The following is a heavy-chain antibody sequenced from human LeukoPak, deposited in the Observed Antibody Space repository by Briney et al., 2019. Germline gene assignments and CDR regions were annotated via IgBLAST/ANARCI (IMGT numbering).Heavy chain of an antibody. CDR2: IKQDGSEK. CDR3: ARDAGRIVGATSWFDP. V-gene: IGHV3-7*03. Sequence: GSLRLSCAASGFTFSSYWMSWVRQAPGKGLEWVANIKQDGSEKYYVDSVKGRFTISRDNAKNSLYLQMDSLRAEDTAVYYCARDAGRIVGATSWFDPWGQGTLVTVSS. CDR1: GFTFSSYW. D-gene: IGHD1-26*01. J-gene: IGHJ5*02.